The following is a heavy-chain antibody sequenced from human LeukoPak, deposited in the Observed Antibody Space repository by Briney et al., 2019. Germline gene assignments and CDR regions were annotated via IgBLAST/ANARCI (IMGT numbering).Heavy chain of an antibody. CDR2: IYYSGST. J-gene: IGHJ5*02. Sequence: SQTLSLTCTLSGGSISSGGYYWSWIRQHPGNCLEWIGYIYYSGSTYYNPSLKSRVTISVDTSKNQFSLKLSSVTAADTAVYYCARERGAYYYDSSGYYSATDNWFDPWGQGTLVTVSS. CDR1: GGSISSGGYY. CDR3: ARERGAYYYDSSGYYSATDNWFDP. V-gene: IGHV4-31*03. D-gene: IGHD3-22*01.